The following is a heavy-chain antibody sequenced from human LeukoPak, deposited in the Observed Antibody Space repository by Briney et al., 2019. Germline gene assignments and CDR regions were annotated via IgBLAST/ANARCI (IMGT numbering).Heavy chain of an antibody. CDR2: IYYSGST. J-gene: IGHJ4*02. CDR1: GGSISSYY. Sequence: PSETLSLTCTVSGGSISSYYWSWIRQPPGKGLEWIGYIYYSGSTNYNPSLKSRVTISVDTSKNQFSLKLSSVTAADTAVYYCARDKGYSYGLWGQGTLVTVSS. V-gene: IGHV4-59*12. CDR3: ARDKGYSYGL. D-gene: IGHD5-18*01.